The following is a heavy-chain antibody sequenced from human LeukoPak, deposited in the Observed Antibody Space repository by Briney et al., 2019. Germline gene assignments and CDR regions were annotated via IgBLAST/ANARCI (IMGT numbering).Heavy chain of an antibody. CDR2: IYYSGST. J-gene: IGHJ4*02. CDR1: GGSISSGDYC. CDR3: ARDYCSGGSCYFDY. Sequence: PSQTLSLTCTVSGGSISSGDYCWSWIRQPPGKGLEWIGYIYYSGSTYYNPSLKSRVTISVDTSKKQFSLKLSTVTAADTAVYYCARDYCSGGSCYFDYWGQGTLVTVSS. V-gene: IGHV4-30-4*01. D-gene: IGHD2-15*01.